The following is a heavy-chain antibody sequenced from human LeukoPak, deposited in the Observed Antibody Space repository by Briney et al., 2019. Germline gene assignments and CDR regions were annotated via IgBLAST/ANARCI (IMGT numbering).Heavy chain of an antibody. CDR2: ISSSGSTI. CDR1: GFTFSSYE. D-gene: IGHD2-15*01. V-gene: IGHV3-48*03. Sequence: GGSLRLSCAASGFTFSSYEMNWGRQAPGKGLEWVSYISSSGSTIYYADSVKGRFTISRDNAKNSLHLQMNSLRAEDTAVYYCAREPLGVVVVVAATGYFDYWGQGTLVTVSS. J-gene: IGHJ4*02. CDR3: AREPLGVVVVVAATGYFDY.